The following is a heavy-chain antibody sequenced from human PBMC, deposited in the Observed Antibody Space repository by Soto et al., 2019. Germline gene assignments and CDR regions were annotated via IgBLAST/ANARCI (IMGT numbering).Heavy chain of an antibody. Sequence: QVQVLQSGAEVKKPGASVKVSCKASEYTFTSDTMHWVRQAPGQRLEWMGWINGGNGNTKYSQKFQGRVTITRDTSASTAYMELSSLRSDDTAVYYCARELQGLYYFDYWGQGTLVTVSS. CDR3: ARELQGLYYFDY. D-gene: IGHD4-4*01. J-gene: IGHJ4*02. CDR1: EYTFTSDT. V-gene: IGHV1-3*01. CDR2: INGGNGNT.